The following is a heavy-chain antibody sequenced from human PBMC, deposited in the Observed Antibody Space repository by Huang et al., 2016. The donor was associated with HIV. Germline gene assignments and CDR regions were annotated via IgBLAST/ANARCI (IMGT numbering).Heavy chain of an antibody. J-gene: IGHJ3*02. CDR1: GFTFSRYA. Sequence: QVQLVESGGGVVQPGRSLRLSCAASGFTFSRYAMHWVRQAPGKGLGWVAVISYDGSNKYYADSVKGRFTISRDNSKNTLYLQMNSLRAEDTAVYYCARVKSRVGAVAAPGAFDIWGQGTMVTVSS. CDR3: ARVKSRVGAVAAPGAFDI. V-gene: IGHV3-30-3*01. D-gene: IGHD6-19*01. CDR2: ISYDGSNK.